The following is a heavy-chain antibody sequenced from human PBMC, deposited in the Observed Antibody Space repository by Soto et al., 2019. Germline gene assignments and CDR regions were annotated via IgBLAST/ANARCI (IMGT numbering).Heavy chain of an antibody. D-gene: IGHD2-15*01. V-gene: IGHV3-7*03. CDR3: ALEFKGDPVIVAAARGSYFDS. CDR1: GFTFSSYW. Sequence: PGGSLRLSCAASGFTFSSYWMSWVRQAPGKGLEWVANIKQDGSEKYYVDSVKGRFTISRDNAKNTLYLQMNSLGADDSAMYYCALEFKGDPVIVAAARGSYFDSWGQGTLVTVSS. CDR2: IKQDGSEK. J-gene: IGHJ4*02.